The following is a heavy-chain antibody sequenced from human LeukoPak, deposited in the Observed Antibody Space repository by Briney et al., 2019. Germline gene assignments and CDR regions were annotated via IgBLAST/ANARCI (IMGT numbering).Heavy chain of an antibody. CDR3: VGKMVVTAVIFDY. V-gene: IGHV3-53*01. J-gene: IGHJ4*02. D-gene: IGHD2-21*02. CDR1: GFTVSSNY. Sequence: GGSLRLSCAASGFTVSSNYMSWVRQAPGKGLEWVSVTYSGGDTYYADSVKGRFTISRDNSKNTLYLQMNSLRAEDTAVYYCVGKMVVTAVIFDYWGQGTLVTVSS. CDR2: TYSGGDT.